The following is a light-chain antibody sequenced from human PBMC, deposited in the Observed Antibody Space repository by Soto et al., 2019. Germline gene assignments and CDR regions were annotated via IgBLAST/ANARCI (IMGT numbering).Light chain of an antibody. V-gene: IGKV3-20*01. CDR2: GAS. CDR3: QQYGSSPLA. Sequence: EIVLTQSPGTLSLSPGDRATLSCRASQSVSSSHLAWYQQKPGQAPRLLIYGASSRATGIPDRFSGSGSGTDFTLTISRLEPEDFAVYYCQQYGSSPLAFGPGAKVDIK. J-gene: IGKJ3*01. CDR1: QSVSSSH.